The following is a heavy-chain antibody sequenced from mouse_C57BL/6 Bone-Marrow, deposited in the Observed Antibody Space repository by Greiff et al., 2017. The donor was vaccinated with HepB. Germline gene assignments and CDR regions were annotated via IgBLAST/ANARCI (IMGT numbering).Heavy chain of an antibody. D-gene: IGHD1-1*01. CDR3: ARWDYYGSSYGDY. J-gene: IGHJ2*01. V-gene: IGHV1-26*01. CDR2: INPNNGGT. CDR1: GYTFTDYY. Sequence: VQLQQSGPELVKPGASVKISCKASGYTFTDYYMNWVKQSHGKSLEWIGDINPNNGGTSYNQKFKGKATLTVDKSSSTAYMELRSLTSEDSAVYYCARWDYYGSSYGDYWGQGTTLTVSS.